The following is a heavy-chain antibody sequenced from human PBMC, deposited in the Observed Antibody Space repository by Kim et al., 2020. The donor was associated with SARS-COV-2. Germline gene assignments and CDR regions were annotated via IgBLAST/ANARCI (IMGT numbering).Heavy chain of an antibody. CDR2: IHYTGST. J-gene: IGHJ5*02. CDR3: AGESYSSGCFDT. Sequence: SETLSLTCTVSGGSITNYYGNWIRQPPGKGLEWIGQIHYTGSTNYNPSLKSRVTISVDTSKNQFSLKLSSVTAADTAVYYCAGESYSSGCFDTWGQGTLVIVSS. D-gene: IGHD6-19*01. V-gene: IGHV4-59*13. CDR1: GGSITNYY.